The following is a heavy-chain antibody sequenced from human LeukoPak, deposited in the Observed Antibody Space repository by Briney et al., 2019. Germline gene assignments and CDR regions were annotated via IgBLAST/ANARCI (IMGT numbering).Heavy chain of an antibody. CDR2: ISGSGGST. V-gene: IGHV3-23*01. CDR3: AKMGDSGYDYVYY. CDR1: GGSISSSSYY. J-gene: IGHJ4*02. Sequence: ETLSLTCTVSGGSISSSSYYWGWIRQPPGKGLEWVSAISGSGGSTYYADSVKGRFTISRDNSKNTLYLQMNSLRAEDTAVYYCAKMGDSGYDYVYYWGQGTLVTVSS. D-gene: IGHD5-12*01.